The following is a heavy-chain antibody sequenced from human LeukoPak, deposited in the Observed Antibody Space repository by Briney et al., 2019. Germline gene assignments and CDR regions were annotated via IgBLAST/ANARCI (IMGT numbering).Heavy chain of an antibody. V-gene: IGHV1-8*01. J-gene: IGHJ5*02. Sequence: AASVKVSCKASGYTFTSYDINWVRQATGQGLEWMGWMNPNSGNTGYAQKFQGRVTMTTDTSTSTAYMELRSLRSDDTAVYYCARGGIAAAGTTRGWFDPWGQGTLVTVSS. CDR1: GYTFTSYD. CDR2: MNPNSGNT. CDR3: ARGGIAAAGTTRGWFDP. D-gene: IGHD6-13*01.